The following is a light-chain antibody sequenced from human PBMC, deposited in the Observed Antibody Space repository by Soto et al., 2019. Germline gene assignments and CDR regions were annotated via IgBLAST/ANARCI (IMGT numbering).Light chain of an antibody. CDR1: SSDVGSYNR. Sequence: QSALTQPPSVSGSPGQSVTISCTGTSSDVGSYNRVSWYQQPPGTAPKLMIYEVSNRPSGVPDRFSGSKSGNTASLTISGLQAEDEAEYYCSSYTNINTRACVFGTGTKLTVL. V-gene: IGLV2-18*02. CDR2: EVS. J-gene: IGLJ1*01. CDR3: SSYTNINTRACV.